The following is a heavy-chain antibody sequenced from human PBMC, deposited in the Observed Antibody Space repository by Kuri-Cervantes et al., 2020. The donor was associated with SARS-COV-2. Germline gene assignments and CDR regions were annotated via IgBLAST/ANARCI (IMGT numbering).Heavy chain of an antibody. J-gene: IGHJ5*02. CDR3: ARGIEIAALGTYWFDP. CDR1: GGSISSYY. V-gene: IGHV4-59*01. Sequence: ESLKISCTVSGGSISSYYWSWIRQPPGKGLEWIGYIYYSWSTNYNPSLKSRVTISVDTSKNQFSLKLSSVTAAYTAVYYCARGIEIAALGTYWFDPWGQGTLVTVSS. D-gene: IGHD6-6*01. CDR2: IYYSWST.